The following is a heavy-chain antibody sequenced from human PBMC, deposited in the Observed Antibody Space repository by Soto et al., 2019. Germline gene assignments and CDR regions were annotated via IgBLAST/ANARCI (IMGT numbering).Heavy chain of an antibody. CDR1: GFTFSSDW. CDR2: MNSDGRTT. D-gene: IGHD1-26*01. V-gene: IGHV3-74*01. Sequence: EVQLLESGGGLVQPGGSLRLSCAASGFTFSSDWMHWVRQAPGKGLVWVSRMNSDGRTTNYADSVKGRFTISRDNAKNTLYLQMNSLRAEDTAVYFCARGVGGETDYWGQGTLVTVSS. CDR3: ARGVGGETDY. J-gene: IGHJ4*02.